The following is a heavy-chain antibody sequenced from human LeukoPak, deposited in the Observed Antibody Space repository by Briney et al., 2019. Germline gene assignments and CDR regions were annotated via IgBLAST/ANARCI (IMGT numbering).Heavy chain of an antibody. CDR2: IYYSGST. CDR3: ARIGYGGNEAAFDY. D-gene: IGHD4-23*01. J-gene: IGHJ4*02. Sequence: SETLSLTCTVSGGSISSYYWSWIRQPPGKGLEWIGYIYYSGSTNYNPSLKSRVTISVDTSKNQFSLKLSSVTAADTAVYYCARIGYGGNEAAFDYWGQGTLVTVSS. V-gene: IGHV4-59*01. CDR1: GGSISSYY.